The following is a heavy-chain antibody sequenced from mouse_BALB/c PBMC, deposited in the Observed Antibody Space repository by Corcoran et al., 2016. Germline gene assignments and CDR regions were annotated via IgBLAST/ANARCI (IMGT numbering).Heavy chain of an antibody. CDR1: GFSLSTSGMG. V-gene: IGHV8-12*01. CDR2: IYWDDDK. J-gene: IGHJ3*01. CDR3: ARRAKYGNWFVY. D-gene: IGHD2-10*02. Sequence: QVTLKESGPGILQPSQTLSLTCSFSGFSLSTSGMGVSWIRQPSGKGLEWLAHIYWDDDKRYNPSLKSRLTISKDTSRNQVFLKITSVDTADTATYYCARRAKYGNWFVYWGQGTLVTVSA.